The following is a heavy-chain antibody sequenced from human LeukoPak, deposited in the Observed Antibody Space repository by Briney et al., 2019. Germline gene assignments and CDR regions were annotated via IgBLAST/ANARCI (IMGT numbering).Heavy chain of an antibody. CDR1: GYTFTGYY. D-gene: IGHD3-10*01. CDR3: ARVYGSWSYNWFDP. Sequence: ASVKVSCKASGYTFTGYYMHWVRQVPGQGLEWMGWINPNSGGTNYAQKFQGRVTMTRDTSISTAYMELSRLRSDDTAVYYCARVYGSWSYNWFDPWGQGTLVTVSS. V-gene: IGHV1-2*02. J-gene: IGHJ5*02. CDR2: INPNSGGT.